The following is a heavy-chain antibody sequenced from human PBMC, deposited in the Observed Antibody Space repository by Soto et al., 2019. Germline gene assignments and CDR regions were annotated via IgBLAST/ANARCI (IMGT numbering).Heavy chain of an antibody. D-gene: IGHD5-12*01. V-gene: IGHV1-69*13. CDR3: ASPRRGYSGYDFWFDP. Sequence: ASVKVSCKASGGTFSSYAISWVRQAPGQGLEWMGGIIPIFGTANYAQRFQGRVTITADESTSTAYMELSSLRSEDTAVYYCASPRRGYSGYDFWFDPWGQGTLVTVSS. CDR2: IIPIFGTA. J-gene: IGHJ5*02. CDR1: GGTFSSYA.